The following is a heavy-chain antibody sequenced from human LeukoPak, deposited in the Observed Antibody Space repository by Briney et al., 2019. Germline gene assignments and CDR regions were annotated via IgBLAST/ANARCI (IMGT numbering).Heavy chain of an antibody. Sequence: ASVKVSCKASGGTFSSYAISWVRQAPGQGLEWMGGIIPIFGTANYAQKFQGRVTITADKSTNTAYMELSSLRSEDTAVYFCATSRRIHGSGLAVRYSWLDPWGQGTLVTVSS. V-gene: IGHV1-69*06. CDR3: ATSRRIHGSGLAVRYSWLDP. D-gene: IGHD3-10*01. J-gene: IGHJ5*02. CDR1: GGTFSSYA. CDR2: IIPIFGTA.